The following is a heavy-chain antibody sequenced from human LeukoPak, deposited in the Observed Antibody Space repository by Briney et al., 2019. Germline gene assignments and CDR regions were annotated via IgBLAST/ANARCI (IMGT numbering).Heavy chain of an antibody. CDR3: ARGASTFPFDY. J-gene: IGHJ4*02. Sequence: SGTLSLTCAVSGGSISSSYWWTWVRQPPGKGLEWIGEIYHSGSTNYNPSLESRVSISVDKSKNQFSLKLSFVTAADTAVYYCARGASTFPFDYWGQGTLVTVSS. CDR1: GGSISSSYW. V-gene: IGHV4-4*02. D-gene: IGHD3-16*01. CDR2: IYHSGST.